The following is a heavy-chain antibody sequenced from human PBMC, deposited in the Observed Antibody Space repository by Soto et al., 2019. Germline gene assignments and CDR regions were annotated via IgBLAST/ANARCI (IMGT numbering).Heavy chain of an antibody. J-gene: IGHJ6*02. D-gene: IGHD6-13*01. Sequence: GASVKVSCKASGYTFTSYGISWVRQAPGQGLEWMGWISAYNGNTNYAQKLQGRVTMTTDTSTSTAYMELRSLRSDDTAVYYCARDLEIAAAGYYYYCGMDVWGQGTTVTVSS. CDR3: ARDLEIAAAGYYYYCGMDV. CDR2: ISAYNGNT. V-gene: IGHV1-18*04. CDR1: GYTFTSYG.